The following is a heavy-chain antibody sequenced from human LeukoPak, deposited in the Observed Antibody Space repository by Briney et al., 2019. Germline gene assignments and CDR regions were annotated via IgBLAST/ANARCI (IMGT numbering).Heavy chain of an antibody. V-gene: IGHV3-43*02. J-gene: IGHJ4*02. D-gene: IGHD1-26*01. CDR3: AKAPQGGATTPYFDY. Sequence: PGGSLRLSCAASGFTFDDYAMHWVRQAPGKGLEWVSLISGDGGSTYYADSVKGRFTISRDNSKNSLYLQMNSLRAEDTALYYCAKAPQGGATTPYFDYWGQGTLVTVSS. CDR2: ISGDGGST. CDR1: GFTFDDYA.